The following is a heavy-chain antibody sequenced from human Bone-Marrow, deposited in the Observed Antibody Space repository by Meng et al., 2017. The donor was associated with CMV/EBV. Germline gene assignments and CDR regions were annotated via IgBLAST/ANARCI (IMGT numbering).Heavy chain of an antibody. D-gene: IGHD2-15*01. CDR2: IKSKIEGGTT. CDR3: TTDPFVVVAGATRGFGY. CDR1: GFTFSNAW. Sequence: GESLKISCAASGFTFSNAWMSWVRQAPGKGLEWVGRIKSKIEGGTTDYAAPVKGRFTISRDDAKNTLHLQMITLKTEDTAVYYCTTDPFVVVAGATRGFGYWGQGTLVTVSS. J-gene: IGHJ4*02. V-gene: IGHV3-15*01.